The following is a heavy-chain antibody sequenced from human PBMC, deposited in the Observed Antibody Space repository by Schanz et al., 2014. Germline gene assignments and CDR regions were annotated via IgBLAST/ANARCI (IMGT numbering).Heavy chain of an antibody. Sequence: EVQLVESGGGLVQPGGSLRLSCAASGFTFGSYPIHWVRQAPGKGLEWLSYTMKGRFTISRDEVKHSVYLQMNSLRDDDTAVYYCARDDAWAFDYWGHGTLVTVSS. CDR2: T. J-gene: IGHJ4*01. CDR1: GFTFGSYP. CDR3: ARDDAWAFDY. V-gene: IGHV3-74*01. D-gene: IGHD7-27*01.